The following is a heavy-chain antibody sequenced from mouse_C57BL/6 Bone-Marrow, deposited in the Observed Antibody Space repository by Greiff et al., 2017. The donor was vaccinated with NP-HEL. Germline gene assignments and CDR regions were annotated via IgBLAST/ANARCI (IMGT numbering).Heavy chain of an antibody. CDR2: IYPGGGYT. Sequence: QVQLKESGAELVRPGTSVKMSCKASGYTFTNYWIGWAKQRPGHGLEWIGDIYPGGGYTNYNEKFKGKATLTADKSSSTAYMQFSSLTSEDSAIYYCARIYDGYSAWFAYWGQGTLVTVSA. CDR3: ARIYDGYSAWFAY. D-gene: IGHD2-3*01. J-gene: IGHJ3*01. CDR1: GYTFTNYW. V-gene: IGHV1-63*01.